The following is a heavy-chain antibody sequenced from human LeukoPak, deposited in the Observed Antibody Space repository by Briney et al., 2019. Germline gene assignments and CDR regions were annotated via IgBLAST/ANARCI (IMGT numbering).Heavy chain of an antibody. CDR3: AIGGNSWYFDL. J-gene: IGHJ2*01. CDR2: IYYSGNT. Sequence: SETLSLTCTVPGGSIISSSYYWWGIRQPPGEGLGGSGSIYYSGNTYYNPSLKSRVTISVDTSKNQFSLKLSSVTAADTAVYYCAIGGNSWYFDLWGRGTMVTVSS. CDR1: GGSIISSSYY. D-gene: IGHD4-23*01. V-gene: IGHV4-39*01.